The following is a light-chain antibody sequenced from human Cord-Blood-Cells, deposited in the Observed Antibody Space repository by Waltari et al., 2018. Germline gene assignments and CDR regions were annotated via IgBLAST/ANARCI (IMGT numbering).Light chain of an antibody. CDR3: CSYAGSSTYV. Sequence: QSALTQPASVSGSPGQSITISCTGTSSDVESYNLLSWSQQHPGNAPKLMIYEVSKRPSGVSNRFSGSKSGNTASLTIAGLQAEDEADYYCCSYAGSSTYVFGTGTKVTVL. V-gene: IGLV2-23*02. J-gene: IGLJ1*01. CDR2: EVS. CDR1: SSDVESYNL.